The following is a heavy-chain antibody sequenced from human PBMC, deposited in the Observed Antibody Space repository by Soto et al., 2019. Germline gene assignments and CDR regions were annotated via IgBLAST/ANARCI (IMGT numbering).Heavy chain of an antibody. D-gene: IGHD2-15*01. CDR3: TAGYCSGADCYSSHY. V-gene: IGHV1-18*01. J-gene: IGHJ4*02. CDR1: GYTFTSYG. CDR2: ISAYNGNT. Sequence: ASVKVSCKASGYTFTSYGISWVRQAPGQGLEWMGWISAYNGNTNYAQKLQGRVTMTTDTSTSTAYMELNSLKPEDAAVYYCTAGYCSGADCYSSHYWGQGTLVTVSS.